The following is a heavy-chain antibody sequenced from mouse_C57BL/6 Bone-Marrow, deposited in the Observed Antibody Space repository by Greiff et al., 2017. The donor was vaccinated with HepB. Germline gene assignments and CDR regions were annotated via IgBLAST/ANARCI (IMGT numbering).Heavy chain of an antibody. D-gene: IGHD2-1*01. Sequence: VKLVESRAELAKPGASVKLSCKASGYTFTSYWMHWVKQRPGQGLEWIGYINPSSGYTKYNQKFKDKATLTADKSSSTAYMQLSSLTYEDSAVYYCARYPLWYLYAMDYWGQGTSVTVSS. J-gene: IGHJ4*01. CDR3: ARYPLWYLYAMDY. CDR2: INPSSGYT. CDR1: GYTFTSYW. V-gene: IGHV1-7*01.